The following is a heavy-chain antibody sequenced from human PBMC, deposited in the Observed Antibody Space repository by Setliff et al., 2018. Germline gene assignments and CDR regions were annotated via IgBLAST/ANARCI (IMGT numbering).Heavy chain of an antibody. CDR2: TIPSFGST. CDR3: ARDYGASDGFDI. Sequence: GASVKVSCKASGGTFRSYGISWVRQAPGQGLEWMGGTIPSFGSTNYAQKFQDRVTIITDESTSTAYMELSSLRFEDTAVYYCARDYGASDGFDIWGQGTMVTVSS. D-gene: IGHD4-17*01. CDR1: GGTFRSYG. V-gene: IGHV1-69*05. J-gene: IGHJ3*02.